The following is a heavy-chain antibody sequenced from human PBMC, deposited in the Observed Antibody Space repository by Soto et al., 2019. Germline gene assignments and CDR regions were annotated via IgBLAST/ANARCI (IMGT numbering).Heavy chain of an antibody. Sequence: GGSLRLSCAASGFTFPRYSMNWVRQAPGKGLEWVSSISSTTNYIYYADSMKGRFTVSRDNAKNAVYLEMNSLSAEDTALYYCARESEDLTSNFDYWGQGTLVTVSS. CDR2: ISSTTNYI. J-gene: IGHJ4*02. V-gene: IGHV3-21*01. CDR1: GFTFPRYS. CDR3: ARESEDLTSNFDY.